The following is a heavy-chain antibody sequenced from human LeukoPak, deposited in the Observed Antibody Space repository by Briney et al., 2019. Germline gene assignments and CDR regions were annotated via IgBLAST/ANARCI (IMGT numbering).Heavy chain of an antibody. Sequence: ASVKVSCKASGYTFTSYYMHWVRQAPGQGLEWMGIINPSGGSTSYAQKFQGRVTMTRDTSTSTVYMELSSLRSEDTAVYYCATVVLVTYYDILTGQEHWFDPWGQGTLVTVSS. CDR3: ATVVLVTYYDILTGQEHWFDP. CDR1: GYTFTSYY. J-gene: IGHJ5*02. V-gene: IGHV1-46*01. CDR2: INPSGGST. D-gene: IGHD3-9*01.